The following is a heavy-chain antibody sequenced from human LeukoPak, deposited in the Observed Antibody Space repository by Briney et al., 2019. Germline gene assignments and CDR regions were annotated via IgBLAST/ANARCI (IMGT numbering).Heavy chain of an antibody. Sequence: HPGGSLRLSCAASGFTFSGYAMTWVRQAPGEGLEWVSGISGSSGITYYADSVKGRFTISRDISKNMLYLQMNSLRAEDTAVYHCAKGAYYDILTGYLLDYWGQGTLVTVSS. V-gene: IGHV3-23*01. CDR3: AKGAYYDILTGYLLDY. CDR2: ISGSSGIT. CDR1: GFTFSGYA. J-gene: IGHJ4*02. D-gene: IGHD3-9*01.